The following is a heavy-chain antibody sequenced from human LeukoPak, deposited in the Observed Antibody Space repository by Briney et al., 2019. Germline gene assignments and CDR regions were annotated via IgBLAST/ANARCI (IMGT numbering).Heavy chain of an antibody. D-gene: IGHD5-18*01. J-gene: IGHJ4*02. CDR1: GFMFSNFA. V-gene: IGHV3-23*01. Sequence: PGGSLRLSCAASGFMFSNFAMSWVRQAPGRGLEWVAGIFNIGGSRYYANSVKGRFTISRDNSKNTLYLQMNSLRAEDTAVYYCAKGLVDTAMVMFDYWGQGTLVTVSS. CDR3: AKGLVDTAMVMFDY. CDR2: IFNIGGSR.